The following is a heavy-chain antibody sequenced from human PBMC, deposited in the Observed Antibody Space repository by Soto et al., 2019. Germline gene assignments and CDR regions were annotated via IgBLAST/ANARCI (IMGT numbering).Heavy chain of an antibody. CDR2: INPSGITT. CDR1: GYTFTSYY. J-gene: IGHJ1*01. CDR3: ARDQNYYDSSGYYKH. Sequence: ASVKVSCKASGYTFTSYYIHWARQAPGQGLEWMGMINPSGITTSYAQKFQGRVTITADKSTSTAYMELSSLRSEDTAVYYCARDQNYYDSSGYYKHWGQGTLVTVSS. D-gene: IGHD3-22*01. V-gene: IGHV1-46*01.